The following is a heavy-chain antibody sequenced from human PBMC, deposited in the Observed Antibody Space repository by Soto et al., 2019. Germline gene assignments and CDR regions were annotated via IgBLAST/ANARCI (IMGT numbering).Heavy chain of an antibody. J-gene: IGHJ3*01. CDR1: GYSFTTYW. Sequence: GESLKISCKGSGYSFTTYWIGWMRQMPGKGLEWMGLIYPGDSDTRYSPSFQGQVTFSADESTNTAYLQWTSLKASDTAMYYCARRSREDIVVVPTAGDAFNVWGQGTMVTVSS. CDR2: IYPGDSDT. V-gene: IGHV5-51*01. CDR3: ARRSREDIVVVPTAGDAFNV. D-gene: IGHD2-2*01.